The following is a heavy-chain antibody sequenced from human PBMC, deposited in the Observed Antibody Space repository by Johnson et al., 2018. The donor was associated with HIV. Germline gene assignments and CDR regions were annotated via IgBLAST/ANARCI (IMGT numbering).Heavy chain of an antibody. V-gene: IGHV3-20*04. D-gene: IGHD2-15*01. CDR2: TNWNGGNT. CDR1: GFT. J-gene: IGHJ3*02. CDR3: AREEVVAANAFDI. Sequence: VQLVESGGGVVQPGRSLRLSCVASGFTFRARQAPGKGLEWVSGTNWNGGNTGYADSVNGRFTISRDNAKNSLYLQMNSLRAEDTALYYCAREEVVAANAFDIWGQGTMVTVSS.